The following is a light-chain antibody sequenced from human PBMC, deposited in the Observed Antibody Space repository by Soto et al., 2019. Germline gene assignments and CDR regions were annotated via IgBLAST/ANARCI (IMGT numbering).Light chain of an antibody. CDR3: SSNRSSSTRA. J-gene: IGLJ2*01. CDR1: SSDVGAYNY. Sequence: QSALTQPASVSASPGQSITISCTGTSSDVGAYNYVSWYQQHPGKAPKLMIFDVNNRPSGVTNRFAGSKSGNTASLTISGLQAEDEADYYCSSNRSSSTRAFGGGTKLTVL. V-gene: IGLV2-14*03. CDR2: DVN.